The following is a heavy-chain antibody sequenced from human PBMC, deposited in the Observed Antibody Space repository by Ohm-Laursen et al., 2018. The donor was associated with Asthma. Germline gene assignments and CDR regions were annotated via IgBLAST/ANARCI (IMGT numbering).Heavy chain of an antibody. J-gene: IGHJ4*02. V-gene: IGHV1-2*06. CDR2: IDPNSGGT. D-gene: IGHD5-12*01. CDR1: GYTFTGYY. CDR3: ARDLYRGYDFHY. Sequence: ASVKVSCKASGYTFTGYYIYWVRQAPGQGLEWMGRIDPNSGGTNYAQKFQGRVTVTRDTSITTAYMEVSRLRSDDTAVYYCARDLYRGYDFHYWGQGTLVTVSS.